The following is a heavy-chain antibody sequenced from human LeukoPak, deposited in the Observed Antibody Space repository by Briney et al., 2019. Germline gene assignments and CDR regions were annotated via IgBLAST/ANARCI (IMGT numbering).Heavy chain of an antibody. CDR3: TRLVGDWGHDS. Sequence: GRSLRLSCAASGFTFSYYAIHWVRQAPGKGLEWVAVIWNDGSNKYYADSVKGRFTISRDDSKNTAYLQMHSLNTEDTAVYYCTRLVGDWGHDSWGQGTLVTVSS. V-gene: IGHV3-33*01. CDR2: IWNDGSNK. J-gene: IGHJ4*02. CDR1: GFTFSYYA. D-gene: IGHD2-21*02.